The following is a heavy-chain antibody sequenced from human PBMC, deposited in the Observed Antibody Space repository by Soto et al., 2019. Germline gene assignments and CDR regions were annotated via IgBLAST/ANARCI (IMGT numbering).Heavy chain of an antibody. Sequence: PGGSLRLSCTVSGFSFDDYAIHWVRQAPGKGLEWVSGMGWNGDIIDYADSVKGRFTISRDNVKNSLYLQMNSLRIEDTALYFCAKESAAYSSGWHALDVWGQGTTVTVSS. V-gene: IGHV3-9*01. J-gene: IGHJ6*02. CDR2: MGWNGDII. CDR3: AKESAAYSSGWHALDV. CDR1: GFSFDDYA. D-gene: IGHD6-19*01.